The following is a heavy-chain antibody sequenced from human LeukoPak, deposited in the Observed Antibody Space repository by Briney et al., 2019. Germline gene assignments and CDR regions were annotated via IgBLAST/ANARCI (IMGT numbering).Heavy chain of an antibody. J-gene: IGHJ4*02. CDR1: GFTFSRYW. V-gene: IGHV3-7*01. D-gene: IGHD2-2*01. CDR3: AREILSCSGPSCYGFDY. Sequence: TGGSLRLSCAASGFTFSRYWMSWVRQAPGKGLEWVANIKQDGNEKYYVDSVRGRFTISRDYAKNSLYLQMNSLRAEDTAVYYCAREILSCSGPSCYGFDYWGLGTLVTVSS. CDR2: IKQDGNEK.